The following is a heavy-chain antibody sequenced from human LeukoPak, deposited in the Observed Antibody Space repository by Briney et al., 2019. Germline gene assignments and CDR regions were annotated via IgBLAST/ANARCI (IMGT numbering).Heavy chain of an antibody. CDR2: ISSSGTTI. V-gene: IGHV3-11*01. CDR3: ARALTGFIPGN. Sequence: GGSLRLSCAASGFTFTDFYMSWIRQAPGKGLEWVSYISSSGTTIYYADSVMGRFTISRDNAKNSLYLQTNSLRAEDTAVYYCARALTGFIPGNWGQGTPVTVSS. CDR1: GFTFTDFY. J-gene: IGHJ4*02. D-gene: IGHD3-9*01.